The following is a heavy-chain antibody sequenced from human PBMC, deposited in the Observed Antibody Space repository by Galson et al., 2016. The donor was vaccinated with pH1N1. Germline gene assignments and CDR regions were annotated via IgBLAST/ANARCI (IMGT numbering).Heavy chain of an antibody. CDR3: AKGLGTTLYYYFYFMDV. CDR1: GFTFRSYG. J-gene: IGHJ6*03. V-gene: IGHV3-30*02. Sequence: SLRLSCAASGFTFRSYGMHWVRQAPGRGLEWVAFIRYDGGSKYYADSVKGRFTISRDNARDTLFLQMTSLGPGDRAVYYCAKGLGTTLYYYFYFMDVWSKGTTVTVSS. D-gene: IGHD1-26*01. CDR2: IRYDGGSK.